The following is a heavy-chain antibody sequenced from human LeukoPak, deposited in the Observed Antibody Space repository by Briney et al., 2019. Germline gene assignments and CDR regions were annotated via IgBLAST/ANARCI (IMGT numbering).Heavy chain of an antibody. Sequence: PGGSLRLSCAASGFTVSTYYMTWVRQAPGKGLECVSVIYSGCSTYYADSVKGRFTVSRDNSKNTLYLQMNSLRAEDTAMYYCARGLGYCTSTTCLLPFDYWGQGTLVTVSS. J-gene: IGHJ4*02. D-gene: IGHD2-2*01. CDR3: ARGLGYCTSTTCLLPFDY. V-gene: IGHV3-53*01. CDR2: IYSGCST. CDR1: GFTVSTYY.